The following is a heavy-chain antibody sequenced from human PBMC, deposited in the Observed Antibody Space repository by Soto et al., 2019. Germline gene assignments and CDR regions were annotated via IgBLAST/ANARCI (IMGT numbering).Heavy chain of an antibody. CDR2: TDYSGNT. Sequence: QVQLQESGPGLVRPSETLSLTCTVSSDSISSYYWIWIRQSPGKGLEWSGYTDYSGNTNYNPSLKSRVTISGDTSKNQFSLRLSSVTAADTAVYYCARAVGDPLYYLDYWGQGTLVTVSS. V-gene: IGHV4-59*08. J-gene: IGHJ4*02. D-gene: IGHD6-19*01. CDR3: ARAVGDPLYYLDY. CDR1: SDSISSYY.